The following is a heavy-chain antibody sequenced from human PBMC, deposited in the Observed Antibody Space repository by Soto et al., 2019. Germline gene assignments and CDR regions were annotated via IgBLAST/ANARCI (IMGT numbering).Heavy chain of an antibody. V-gene: IGHV3-33*01. CDR2: IWYDGSNK. J-gene: IGHJ6*02. D-gene: IGHD3-3*01. CDR3: ARGPLEWLLWGGMDV. CDR1: GFTFSSYG. Sequence: VGSLRLSCAASGFTFSSYGMHWVRQAPGKGLEWVAVIWYDGSNKYYADSVKGRFTISRDNSKNTLYLQMNSLRAEDTAVYYCARGPLEWLLWGGMDVWGQGTTVTSP.